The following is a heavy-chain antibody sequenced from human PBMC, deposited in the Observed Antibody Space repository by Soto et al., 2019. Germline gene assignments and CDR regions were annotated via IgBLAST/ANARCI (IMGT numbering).Heavy chain of an antibody. J-gene: IGHJ4*02. Sequence: QVYLVESGGGLVKPGGSLRLSCEASVFTFSDYYMTWIRQAPGKGLEWVAHIGSSGSTINHADSVKGRFTISRDNAKNSLYLQMNSLRDDDTAVYYCARAGGSDWSPDFWGQGTLVTVSS. V-gene: IGHV3-11*01. CDR1: VFTFSDYY. CDR3: ARAGGSDWSPDF. CDR2: IGSSGSTI. D-gene: IGHD6-19*01.